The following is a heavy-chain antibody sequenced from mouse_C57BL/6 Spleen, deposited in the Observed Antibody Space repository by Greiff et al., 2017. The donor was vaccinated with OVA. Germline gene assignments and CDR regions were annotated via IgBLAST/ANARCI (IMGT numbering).Heavy chain of an antibody. CDR2: INPRNGGT. CDR3: AKGAENYYGSSYTPWFAY. CDR1: GYTFTSYW. V-gene: IGHV1-53*01. J-gene: IGHJ3*01. D-gene: IGHD1-1*01. Sequence: QVQLQQPGTELVKPGASVKLSCKASGYTFTSYWLHWVKQRPGQGLEWIGHINPRNGGTNYNEKFKSKATLTVDKSSSTAYMQLSSLTSEDSAVYYCAKGAENYYGSSYTPWFAYWGQGTLVTVSA.